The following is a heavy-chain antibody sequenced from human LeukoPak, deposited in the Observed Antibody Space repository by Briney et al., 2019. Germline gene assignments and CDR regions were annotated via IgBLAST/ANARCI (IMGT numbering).Heavy chain of an antibody. CDR3: ARDLLGWELHYFDY. CDR1: GFTFSDYY. CDR2: ISDIGTII. D-gene: IGHD1-26*01. J-gene: IGHJ4*02. Sequence: GGSLRLSCAASGFTFSDYYMSWIRQAPGKGLEWVSYISDIGTIIYNADSVKGRFTISRDNAKSSLYLQMNSLRAEDTAVYYCARDLLGWELHYFDYWGQGTLVTVSS. V-gene: IGHV3-11*04.